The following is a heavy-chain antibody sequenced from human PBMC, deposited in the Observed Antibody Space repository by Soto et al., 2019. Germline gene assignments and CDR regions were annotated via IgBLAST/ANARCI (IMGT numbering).Heavy chain of an antibody. CDR3: ARDHAAGYAVAGTNYYYYGMDV. CDR2: TYHRSKWYN. D-gene: IGHD6-19*01. V-gene: IGHV6-1*01. J-gene: IGHJ6*04. Sequence: LEAPPLTCAISGESDSSNRAAWNWIRQTAARGLEWLGTTYHRSKWYNDYAVSVTSRITTNPPTSKNQFSLQLTSATPEDTAVYYCARDHAAGYAVAGTNYYYYGMDVWGKGPTVTVSS. CDR1: GESDSSNRAA.